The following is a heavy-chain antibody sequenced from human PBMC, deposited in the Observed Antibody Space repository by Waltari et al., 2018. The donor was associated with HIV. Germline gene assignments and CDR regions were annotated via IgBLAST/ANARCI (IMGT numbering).Heavy chain of an antibody. CDR2: IWVDGSKK. CDR1: GFAFSTYG. CDR3: AGGRTAFGVVTGAPLGVDV. Sequence: QAQLVESGGGVVQPGRSLRLSCEASGFAFSTYGMYWVRQAPGKGVVWVAVIWVDGSKKDYGASVEGRFTISRDNSKNTVYLQMTSLRADDTGIYYCAGGRTAFGVVTGAPLGVDVWGQGTTVTVSS. J-gene: IGHJ6*02. V-gene: IGHV3-33*01. D-gene: IGHD3-3*01.